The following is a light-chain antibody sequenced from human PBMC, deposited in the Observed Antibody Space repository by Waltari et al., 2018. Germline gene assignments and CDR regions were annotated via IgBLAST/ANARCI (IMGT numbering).Light chain of an antibody. CDR3: QSYDSSLRGFYV. V-gene: IGLV1-40*01. CDR1: SSNIGAGYG. CDR2: DST. J-gene: IGLJ1*01. Sequence: QSVLTQPPSLSGAPGQRVTISCTGSSSNIGAGYGVQWYQQFPGTAPQLIIYDSTNRPSWFPARFSGSKSYTSASLAITGLQAEDGADYYCQSYDSSLRGFYVFGTGTKVTV.